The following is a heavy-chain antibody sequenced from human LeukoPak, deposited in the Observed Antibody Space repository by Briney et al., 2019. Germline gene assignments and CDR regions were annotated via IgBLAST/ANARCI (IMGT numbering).Heavy chain of an antibody. D-gene: IGHD3-22*01. CDR3: AKDFYESSGYSFDY. CDR1: GFTFSDYG. CDR2: ISASGGNT. V-gene: IGHV3-23*01. J-gene: IGHJ4*01. Sequence: TGGSLRLSCAASGFTFSDYGMSWVRQAPGKGLEWVSGISASGGNTNYADSVKGRFTISRDNSQNTLYLQMDSLRAEDTAIYYCAKDFYESSGYSFDYWGHGTLVAVSS.